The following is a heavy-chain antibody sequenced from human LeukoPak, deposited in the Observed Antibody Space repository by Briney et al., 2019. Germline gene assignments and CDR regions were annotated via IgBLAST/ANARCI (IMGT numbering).Heavy chain of an antibody. CDR2: IYYSGTT. J-gene: IGHJ4*02. V-gene: IGHV4-39*01. Sequence: PSETLSLTCTVSGGSISSSSYYWGWIRQPPGKGLEWIGTIYYSGTTYYNPSLTGRVTISVDASKNQFSLKLSSVTAADTAVYYCARGYSHGGSYFDYWGQGTLVTVSS. CDR3: ARGYSHGGSYFDY. D-gene: IGHD5-18*01. CDR1: GGSISSSSYY.